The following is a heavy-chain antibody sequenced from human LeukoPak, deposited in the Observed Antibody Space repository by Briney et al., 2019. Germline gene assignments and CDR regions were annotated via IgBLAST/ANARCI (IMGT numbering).Heavy chain of an antibody. CDR1: GGSISSYY. V-gene: IGHV4-59*01. D-gene: IGHD1-26*01. Sequence: PSETLSLTCTVSGGSISSYYWSWIRQPPGKGLEWIGYIYYSESTNYNPSLKSRVTISVDTSKNQFSLKLSSVTAADTAVYYCAREGWELLDCWGQGTLVTVSS. CDR3: AREGWELLDC. CDR2: IYYSEST. J-gene: IGHJ4*02.